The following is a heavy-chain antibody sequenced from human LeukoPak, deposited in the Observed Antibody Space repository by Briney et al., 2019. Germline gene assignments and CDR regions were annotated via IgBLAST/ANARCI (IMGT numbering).Heavy chain of an antibody. Sequence: GRSLRLSCAASGFTFDDYAMHWVRQAPGKGLEWVSGISWNSGSIGYADSVKGRFTISRDNAKNSLYLQMSSLRAEDMALYYCAKDEFVASDFTGAFDIWGQGTMVTVSS. CDR1: GFTFDDYA. J-gene: IGHJ3*02. V-gene: IGHV3-9*03. CDR2: ISWNSGSI. CDR3: AKDEFVASDFTGAFDI. D-gene: IGHD2-8*02.